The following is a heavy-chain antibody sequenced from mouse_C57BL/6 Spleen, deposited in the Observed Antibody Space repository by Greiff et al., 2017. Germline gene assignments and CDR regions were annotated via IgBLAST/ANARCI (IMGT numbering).Heavy chain of an antibody. CDR2: INPSTGGT. CDR1: GYSFTGYY. D-gene: IGHD3-1*01. Sequence: VQLQQSGPELVKPGASVKISCKASGYSFTGYYMNWVKQSPEKSLEWIGEINPSTGGTSYNQKFKAKATLTVDKSSSTAYMQLKSLTSEDSAVYYWASWGYNGYFDYWGQGTTLTVSS. CDR3: ASWGYNGYFDY. V-gene: IGHV1-42*01. J-gene: IGHJ2*01.